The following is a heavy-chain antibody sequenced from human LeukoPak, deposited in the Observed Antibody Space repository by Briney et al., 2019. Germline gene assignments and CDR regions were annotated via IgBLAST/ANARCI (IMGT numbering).Heavy chain of an antibody. CDR1: GFTFSSYS. J-gene: IGHJ3*02. CDR2: ISSSSSTI. CDR3: AREGRFLEWLLGPDAFDI. D-gene: IGHD3-3*01. Sequence: GESLRLSCAASGFTFSSYSMNWVRQAPGKGLEWVSYISSSSSTIYYADSVKGRFTISRDNAKNSPYLQMNSLRAEDTAVYYCAREGRFLEWLLGPDAFDIWGQGTMVTVSS. V-gene: IGHV3-48*04.